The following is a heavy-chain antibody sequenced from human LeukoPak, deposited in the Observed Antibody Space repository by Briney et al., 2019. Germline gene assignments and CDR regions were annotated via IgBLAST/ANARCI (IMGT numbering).Heavy chain of an antibody. V-gene: IGHV3-9*01. CDR3: AGSYSYGLNDAFDI. CDR1: GFTFDDYA. D-gene: IGHD5-18*01. CDR2: ISWNSGSI. Sequence: GGSLRLSCAASGFTFDDYAMHWVRQAPGKGLEWVSGISWNSGSIGYADSVKGRFTISRDNAKNSLYLQMNSLRAEDTAVYYCAGSYSYGLNDAFDIWGQGTMVTVSS. J-gene: IGHJ3*02.